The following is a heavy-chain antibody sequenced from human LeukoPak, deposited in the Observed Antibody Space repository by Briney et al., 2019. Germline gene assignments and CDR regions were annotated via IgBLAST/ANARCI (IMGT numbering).Heavy chain of an antibody. CDR2: TYYSGST. Sequence: SETLSLTCTVSGASIGSYYWSWIRQSPRKGLEWVGYTYYSGSTYYNPSLNSRVTISAGTSKNQFSLKLSSMTDADTAVYYCAGSRYLYYFYATDVWGQGTTVTVSS. J-gene: IGHJ6*02. D-gene: IGHD2-15*01. CDR1: GASIGSYY. CDR3: AGSRYLYYFYATDV. V-gene: IGHV4-59*06.